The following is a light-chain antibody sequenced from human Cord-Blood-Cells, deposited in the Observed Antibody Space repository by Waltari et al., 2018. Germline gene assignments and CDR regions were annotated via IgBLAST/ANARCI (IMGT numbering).Light chain of an antibody. Sequence: SYVLTQPPSVSVAPGKTARITCGGNNIGSKSVHWYQQKPGQAPVLVIYYDSDRPSGIPERFSGSNSANTATLTISRVEAGDEADYYCQVWDSSSVVFGGGTKLTVL. J-gene: IGLJ2*01. CDR2: YDS. CDR1: NIGSKS. CDR3: QVWDSSSVV. V-gene: IGLV3-21*04.